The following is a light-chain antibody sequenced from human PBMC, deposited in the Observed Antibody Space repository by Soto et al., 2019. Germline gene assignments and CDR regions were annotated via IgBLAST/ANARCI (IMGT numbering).Light chain of an antibody. CDR3: QSYDSSLSGSNV. V-gene: IGLV1-40*01. Sequence: QSVLEQRTSVSGAPGQRSTIFCTGGSSNIGAGYDVHWYQQLPETAPKLLIYGNNNRLSGVPDRFSGSKSGTSSSLAITGLQAEDEADYYCQSYDSSLSGSNVFGTGTKVTVL. J-gene: IGLJ1*01. CDR2: GNN. CDR1: SSNIGAGYD.